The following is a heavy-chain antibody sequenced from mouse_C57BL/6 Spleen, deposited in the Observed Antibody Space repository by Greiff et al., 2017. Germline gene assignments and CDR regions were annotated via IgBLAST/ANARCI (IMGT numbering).Heavy chain of an antibody. J-gene: IGHJ4*01. CDR1: GYTFTSYW. D-gene: IGHD4-1*01. V-gene: IGHV1-64*01. CDR3: ARGAGTSSYAMDY. CDR2: IHPNSGST. Sequence: VKLQQPGAELVKPGASVTLSCKASGYTFTSYWMHWVKQRPGQGLEWIGMIHPNSGSTNYNEKFKSKATLTVDKSSSTAYMQLSSLTSEDSAVYYCARGAGTSSYAMDYWGQGTSVTVSS.